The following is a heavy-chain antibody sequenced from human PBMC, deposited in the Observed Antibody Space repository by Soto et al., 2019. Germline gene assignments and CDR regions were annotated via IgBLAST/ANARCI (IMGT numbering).Heavy chain of an antibody. D-gene: IGHD6-19*01. CDR1: DDSVRGAEYY. CDR3: ARGPAYIDGWRTFDL. Sequence: PXETLYLTCTVSDDSVRGAEYYWSWIRQPLGKGPEWIGYTYYNGDTKYNPALRSRVTMSEDTSKNQFSLRLSSVTAADTAVYFCARGPAYIDGWRTFDLWGRGILVTVSS. CDR2: TYYNGDT. V-gene: IGHV4-61*08. J-gene: IGHJ4*02.